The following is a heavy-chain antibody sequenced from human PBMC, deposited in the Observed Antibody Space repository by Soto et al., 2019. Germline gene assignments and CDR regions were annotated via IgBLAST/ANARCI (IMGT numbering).Heavy chain of an antibody. D-gene: IGHD6-13*01. CDR3: ARVPSSSWYLSWFDP. CDR1: GGSISSYY. V-gene: IGHV4-59*01. CDR2: IYYSGST. Sequence: SETLSLTYTVSGGSISSYYWSWIRQPPGKGLEWIGYIYYSGSTNYNPSLKSRVTISVDTSKNQFSLKLSSVTAADTAVYYCARVPSSSWYLSWFDPWGQGTLVTVSS. J-gene: IGHJ5*02.